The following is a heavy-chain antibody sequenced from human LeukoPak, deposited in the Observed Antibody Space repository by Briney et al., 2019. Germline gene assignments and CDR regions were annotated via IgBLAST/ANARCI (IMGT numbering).Heavy chain of an antibody. V-gene: IGHV3-21*01. CDR2: ISSSSSYI. CDR1: GFTFSSYS. D-gene: IGHD5-12*01. J-gene: IGHJ4*02. Sequence: GGSLRLSCAASGFTFSSYSMNWVRQAPGKGLEWVSSISSSSSYIYYADSVKGRFTISRDKAKKSLYLQMNSLRAEDTAIYYCAREGMVATFDYWGQGTLVTVSS. CDR3: AREGMVATFDY.